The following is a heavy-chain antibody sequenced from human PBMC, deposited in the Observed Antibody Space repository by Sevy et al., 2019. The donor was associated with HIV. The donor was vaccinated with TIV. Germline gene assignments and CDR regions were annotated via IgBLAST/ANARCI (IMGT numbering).Heavy chain of an antibody. CDR3: ARAEGDGYSYGYFDS. CDR1: GGSIRSGRYY. D-gene: IGHD5-18*01. J-gene: IGHJ4*02. V-gene: IGHV4-61*02. Sequence: SETLSLTCTVSGGSIRSGRYYWTWIRQPAGKGLEWIGRIFPSGGSKFNPSMMSRVSMSIDTSKKQFSLRLTSVTAADTAVYYCARAEGDGYSYGYFDSWGPGTLVTVSS. CDR2: IFPSGGS.